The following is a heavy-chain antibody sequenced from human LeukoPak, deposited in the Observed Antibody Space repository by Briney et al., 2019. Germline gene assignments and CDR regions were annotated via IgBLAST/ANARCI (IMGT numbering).Heavy chain of an antibody. D-gene: IGHD1-26*01. CDR1: GFIFSNNW. CDR3: TRDDFSGSYCD. Sequence: GGSLRLSCAASGFIFSNNWMSWVRQAPGKGLEWVANIKGDGSETYYVDSVKGRFTISRDNTRNSLYLQMNSLRADDTATYYCTRDDFSGSYCDWGHGTLVTVSS. CDR2: IKGDGSET. J-gene: IGHJ4*01. V-gene: IGHV3-7*01.